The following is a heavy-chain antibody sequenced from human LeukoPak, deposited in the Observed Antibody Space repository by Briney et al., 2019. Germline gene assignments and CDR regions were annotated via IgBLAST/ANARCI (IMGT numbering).Heavy chain of an antibody. CDR1: GYFISRGYH. CDR3: ARGALLWFGAKMEYYFDY. J-gene: IGHJ4*02. CDR2: IYHSGST. V-gene: IGHV4-38-2*02. Sequence: SETLSLTCTVSGYFISRGYHWGWIRQPPGKELEWIGSIYHSGSTYYNPSLKSRVTISVDMSKNQFSLSLRSVTAADTAVYYCARGALLWFGAKMEYYFDYWGQGTPLTVSS. D-gene: IGHD3-10*01.